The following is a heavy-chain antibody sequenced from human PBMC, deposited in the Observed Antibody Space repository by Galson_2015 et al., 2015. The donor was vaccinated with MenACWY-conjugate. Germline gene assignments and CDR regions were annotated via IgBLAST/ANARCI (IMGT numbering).Heavy chain of an antibody. Sequence: SLRLSCAASGFSFSSDGMHWVRQAPGKGLEWVSFIRYDGSDKYYTDSVKGRFTISRDNSKNTLYLQMNSLRPEDTAVYYCAKDLSPFFQAWDYWGQGTLVTVSS. CDR2: IRYDGSDK. V-gene: IGHV3-30*02. CDR1: GFSFSSDG. CDR3: AKDLSPFFQAWDY. J-gene: IGHJ4*02. D-gene: IGHD2/OR15-2a*01.